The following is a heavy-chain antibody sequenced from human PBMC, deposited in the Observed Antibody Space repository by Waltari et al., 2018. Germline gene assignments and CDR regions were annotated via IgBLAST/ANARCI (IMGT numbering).Heavy chain of an antibody. J-gene: IGHJ4*02. CDR2: VDPEDGET. V-gene: IGHV1-69-2*01. D-gene: IGHD6-13*01. CDR3: ATVRSSWYRNSGDY. CDR1: GNTFTDYY. Sequence: VQLVQSGAEVKKPGATVKISCKASGNTFTDYYLPWVQQAPGKGLEWMGRVDPEDGETIHAEKFQGRVTITADTSTDTAYMELSSLRSEDTAVYYCATVRSSWYRNSGDYWGQGTLVTVSS.